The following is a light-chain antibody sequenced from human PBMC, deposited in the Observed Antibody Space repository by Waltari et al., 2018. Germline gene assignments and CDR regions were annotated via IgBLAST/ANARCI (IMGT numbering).Light chain of an antibody. Sequence: DIVLTQSPDSLAVSLGETATINCRSSRSVLSSTTNKNYLAWYQQHPGQPPKLLIFWASTRESGVPDRFSGSGSGTDFTLTISSLQAEDVAVYYCQQCYSSPPTFGGGTKVDIK. CDR2: WAS. CDR1: RSVLSSTTNKNY. J-gene: IGKJ4*01. CDR3: QQCYSSPPT. V-gene: IGKV4-1*01.